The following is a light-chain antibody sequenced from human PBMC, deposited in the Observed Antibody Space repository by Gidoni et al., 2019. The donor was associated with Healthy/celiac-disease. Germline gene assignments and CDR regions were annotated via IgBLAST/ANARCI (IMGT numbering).Light chain of an antibody. Sequence: ELVLTQSPATLSLSPGDRATLSCRASQSVSSYLAWYQPNPGQAPRLLIYDASNRATGIPARFSGSGAGTDFTLTISSREPEDFAVDYCQQRSNWPITFXQXTRLEIK. CDR2: DAS. V-gene: IGKV3-11*01. J-gene: IGKJ5*01. CDR1: QSVSSY. CDR3: QQRSNWPIT.